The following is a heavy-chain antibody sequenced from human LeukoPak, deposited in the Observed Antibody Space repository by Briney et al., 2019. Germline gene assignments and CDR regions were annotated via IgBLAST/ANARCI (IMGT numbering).Heavy chain of an antibody. CDR3: AKNWGSLDY. CDR2: IKQDGSEK. D-gene: IGHD7-27*01. CDR1: GFTFDSNS. V-gene: IGHV3-7*01. Sequence: GGSLRLSCAASGFTFDSNSTSWVRQAPGKGLEWVANIKQDGSEKYYVDSVKGRFTISRDNAKNSLYLQMNSLRAEDTAVYYCAKNWGSLDYWGPGTLVTVSS. J-gene: IGHJ4*02.